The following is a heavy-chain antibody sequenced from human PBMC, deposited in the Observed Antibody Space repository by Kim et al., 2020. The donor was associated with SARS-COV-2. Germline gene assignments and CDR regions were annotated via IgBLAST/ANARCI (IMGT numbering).Heavy chain of an antibody. Sequence: SETLSLTCAVYGGSFSGYYWSWIRQPQGKGLEWIGEINHSGSTNYNPSLKSRVTISVDTSKNQFSLKLSSVTAADTAVYYCARGGMAVAEPFDYWGQGTLVTVSS. CDR3: ARGGMAVAEPFDY. CDR2: INHSGST. D-gene: IGHD6-19*01. J-gene: IGHJ4*02. V-gene: IGHV4-34*01. CDR1: GGSFSGYY.